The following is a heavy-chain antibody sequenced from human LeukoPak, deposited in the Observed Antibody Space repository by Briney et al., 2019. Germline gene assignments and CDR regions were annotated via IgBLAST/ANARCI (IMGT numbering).Heavy chain of an antibody. CDR2: INHSGST. J-gene: IGHJ3*02. CDR1: GRSFSGYF. Sequence: SETLSLTCAVYGRSFSGYFWSWIRQPPGKGREWIGEINHSGSTNYNPSLKSRVTISVDTSKNHFSLRLSSVTAADTAVYYCARGRYDYFGIRGADSFDIWGQGTMVTVSS. D-gene: IGHD5-12*01. CDR3: ARGRYDYFGIRGADSFDI. V-gene: IGHV4-34*01.